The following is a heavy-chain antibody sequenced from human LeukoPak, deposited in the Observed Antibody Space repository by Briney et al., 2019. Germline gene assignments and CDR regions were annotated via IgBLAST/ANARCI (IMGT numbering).Heavy chain of an antibody. V-gene: IGHV4-39*01. CDR1: GGSISSSSYY. CDR2: IYYSGST. D-gene: IGHD6-19*01. J-gene: IGHJ4*02. CDR3: ARHAIAVDVGDY. Sequence: SGTLSLTCTVSGGSISSSSYYWGWIRQPPGKGLEWIGSIYYSGSTYYNPSLKSRVTISVDTSKNKFSLKLSSVTAADTAVYYCARHAIAVDVGDYWGQGTLVTVSS.